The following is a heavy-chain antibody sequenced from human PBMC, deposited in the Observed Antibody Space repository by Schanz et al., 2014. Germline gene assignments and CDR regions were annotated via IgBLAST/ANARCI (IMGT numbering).Heavy chain of an antibody. Sequence: VQLVESGGGVVQPGRSLRLSCAASGFTFSSYGMHWVRQAPGRGLEWVALIWYDGSNEYYADSVKGRFTISRDNSKNTLYLQMNSLRSEDTAVYYCARSGSSNWYFFDYWGQGTLVTVSS. V-gene: IGHV3-33*01. CDR1: GFTFSSYG. J-gene: IGHJ4*02. CDR2: IWYDGSNE. CDR3: ARSGSSNWYFFDY. D-gene: IGHD6-13*01.